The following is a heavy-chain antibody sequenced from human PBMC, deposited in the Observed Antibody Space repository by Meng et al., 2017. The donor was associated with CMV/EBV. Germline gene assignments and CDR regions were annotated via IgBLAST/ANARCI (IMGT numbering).Heavy chain of an antibody. CDR2: IKQDGSEK. Sequence: GGSLRLSCAASGFTFSTYWMTWVRQAPGKGLEWVANIKQDGSEKYYVDSVKGRFTISRDNAKNSLYLDINSLRAEDTAVYYCARGYNRLAASALDYWGQGVLVTVSS. J-gene: IGHJ4*02. V-gene: IGHV3-7*01. D-gene: IGHD6-13*01. CDR1: GFTFSTYW. CDR3: ARGYNRLAASALDY.